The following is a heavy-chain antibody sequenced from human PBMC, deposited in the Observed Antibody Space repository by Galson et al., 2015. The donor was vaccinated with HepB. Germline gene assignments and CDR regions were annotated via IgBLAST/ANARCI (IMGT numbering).Heavy chain of an antibody. Sequence: SLRLSCAASGFTFSSYSMNWVRQAPGKGLEWVSCISSSSSTIFYADSVKGRFTISRDNSKNTLFLQVNSLRAEDTAIYYCAKRYSSGWSTFDYWGQGTLVTVSS. CDR1: GFTFSSYS. D-gene: IGHD6-19*01. J-gene: IGHJ4*02. CDR2: ISSSSSTI. V-gene: IGHV3-48*01. CDR3: AKRYSSGWSTFDY.